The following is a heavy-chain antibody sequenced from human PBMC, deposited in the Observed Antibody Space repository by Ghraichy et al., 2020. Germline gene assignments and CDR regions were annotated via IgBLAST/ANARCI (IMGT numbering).Heavy chain of an antibody. CDR3: VRSLERFTIFGTLITTWFDP. Sequence: SETLSLTCSVSGGSIRSSNYYWGWIRQPPGKGLEWIGSLYHSGSTYFNPSLKSRLTISVDTSKNRLSLNLDSVTAADTAVYYCVRSLERFTIFGTLITTWFDPWGQGTLVTVSS. J-gene: IGHJ5*02. CDR2: LYHSGST. D-gene: IGHD3-3*01. CDR1: GGSIRSSNYY. V-gene: IGHV4-39*01.